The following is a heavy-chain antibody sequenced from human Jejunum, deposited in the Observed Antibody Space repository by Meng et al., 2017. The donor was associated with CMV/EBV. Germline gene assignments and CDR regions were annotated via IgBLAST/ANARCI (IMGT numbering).Heavy chain of an antibody. J-gene: IGHJ5*01. D-gene: IGHD5-18*01. CDR2: IKTDGTST. CDR3: VRDADTAMVTNNWFDS. CDR1: VTFSRYW. Sequence: VTFSRYWMHWVRQAPGKGRVWISRIKTDGTSTSYADSVEGRFTNSRDNAKNTLYLQMNSLRAEDTAVYYCVRDADTAMVTNNWFDSWGQGTLVTVSS. V-gene: IGHV3-74*01.